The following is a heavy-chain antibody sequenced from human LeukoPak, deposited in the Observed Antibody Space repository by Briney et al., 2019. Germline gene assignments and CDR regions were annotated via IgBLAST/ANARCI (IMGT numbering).Heavy chain of an antibody. V-gene: IGHV3-23*01. D-gene: IGHD5-24*01. CDR3: AKELGWLQFSYYMDV. CDR2: ISDSGVST. J-gene: IGHJ6*03. Sequence: GGSLTLSCPASGFTFSSYGMSWVRQAPGKGLEWVTIISDSGVSTYSADSVKGRFTISRDNSKNTLYLQMNSLRAEDTAVYYCAKELGWLQFSYYMDVWGKGTTVTVSS. CDR1: GFTFSSYG.